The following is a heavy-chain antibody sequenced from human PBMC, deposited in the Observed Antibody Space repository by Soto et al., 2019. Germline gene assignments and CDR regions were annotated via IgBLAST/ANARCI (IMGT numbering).Heavy chain of an antibody. CDR1: GGSISSGGYF. J-gene: IGHJ6*02. CDR2: IYYSGRT. CDR3: ASEGAAPYYYDAVVV. D-gene: IGHD6-6*01. V-gene: IGHV4-31*03. Sequence: QVQLQESGPGLVKPSQTLSLTCTVSGGSISSGGYFWSWIRQHPGKGLEWIGFIYYSGRTYYNPSFKSRVTISVDTSKNQFSLKLSSVTVADTAVCYCASEGAAPYYYDAVVVWCQGTTVTVSS.